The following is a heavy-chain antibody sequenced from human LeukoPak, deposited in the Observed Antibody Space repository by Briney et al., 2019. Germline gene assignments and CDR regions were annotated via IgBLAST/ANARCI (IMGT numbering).Heavy chain of an antibody. CDR3: ARHLRWERRDAFDI. CDR1: GFTFSSYA. CDR2: ISYDGSNK. Sequence: GGSLRLSCAASGFTFSSYAMHWVRQAPGKGLEWVAVISYDGSNKYYADSVKGRFTISRDNSKNTLYLQMNSLRAEDTAVYYCARHLRWERRDAFDIWGQGTMVTVSS. D-gene: IGHD4-23*01. V-gene: IGHV3-30*04. J-gene: IGHJ3*02.